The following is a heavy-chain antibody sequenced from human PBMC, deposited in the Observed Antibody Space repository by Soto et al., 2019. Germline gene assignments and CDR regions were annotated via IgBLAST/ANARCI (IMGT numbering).Heavy chain of an antibody. CDR1: GYTFINYY. Sequence: QVHLVQSGAEVKKPGASVKVSCKASGYTFINYYIHWVRQAPGQGLEWMGLINPGVGSTNYAQKIKGRVTMTRDTSTSTVYMELSSLRSDDTAVYYCARVGNYYGAGNPRPHYLYAMDVWGQGTTVTVSS. J-gene: IGHJ6*02. V-gene: IGHV1-46*01. CDR3: ARVGNYYGAGNPRPHYLYAMDV. CDR2: INPGVGST. D-gene: IGHD3-10*01.